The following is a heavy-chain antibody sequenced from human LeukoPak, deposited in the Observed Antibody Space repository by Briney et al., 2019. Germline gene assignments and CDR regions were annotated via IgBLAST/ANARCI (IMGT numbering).Heavy chain of an antibody. D-gene: IGHD6-6*01. CDR3: ARDHSSSCSDY. CDR1: GFTFSSYS. J-gene: IGHJ4*02. V-gene: IGHV3-21*01. CDR2: ISSSSSYI. Sequence: PGGSLRLSCAASGFTFSSYSMNWDRQAPGKGLEWVSSISSSSSYIYYADSVKGRFTISRDNAKNSLYLQMNSLRAEDTAVYYCARDHSSSCSDYWGQGTLVTVSS.